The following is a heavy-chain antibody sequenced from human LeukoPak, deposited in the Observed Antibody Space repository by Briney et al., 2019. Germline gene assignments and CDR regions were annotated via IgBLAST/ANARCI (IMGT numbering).Heavy chain of an antibody. Sequence: GGSLRLSCAASGFPFDDFAMHWVRQAPGKGLEWVSGISWNSDSIGYGDSVKGRFTISRDNAKNSLYLQMNSLTTEDTALYYCAKDMYSSGWYGAFDIWGQGTMVTVSS. CDR2: ISWNSDSI. D-gene: IGHD6-19*01. CDR3: AKDMYSSGWYGAFDI. CDR1: GFPFDDFA. J-gene: IGHJ3*02. V-gene: IGHV3-9*01.